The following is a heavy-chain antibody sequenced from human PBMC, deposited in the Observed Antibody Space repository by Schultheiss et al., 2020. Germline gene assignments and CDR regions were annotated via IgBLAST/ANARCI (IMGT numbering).Heavy chain of an antibody. Sequence: GGSLRLSCAASGFTFSNAWMSWVRQAPGKGLEWVGRIRSKADSYATAYAASVKGRFTISRDDSKNTAYLQMNSLKTEDTAVYYCTRADLDGNYYAALDYWGQGTLVTVSS. V-gene: IGHV3-73*01. CDR1: GFTFSNAW. J-gene: IGHJ4*02. D-gene: IGHD1-26*01. CDR3: TRADLDGNYYAALDY. CDR2: IRSKADSYAT.